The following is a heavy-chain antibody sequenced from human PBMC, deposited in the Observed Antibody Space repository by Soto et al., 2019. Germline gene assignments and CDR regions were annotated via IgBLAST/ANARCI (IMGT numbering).Heavy chain of an antibody. CDR1: GVSVSSNTYY. V-gene: IGHV4-61*01. CDR3: ARGSWAGSFWYYYGMDV. CDR2: SYYSGSP. Sequence: SETLSLTCAVSGVSVSSNTYYWTWIRQPPGKGMEWIGYSYYSGSPNHNHSLKSRVTISVDTSKNQFSLKLRSVTAAYTAVYYCARGSWAGSFWYYYGMDVWGQGTTVT. J-gene: IGHJ6*02. D-gene: IGHD3-16*01.